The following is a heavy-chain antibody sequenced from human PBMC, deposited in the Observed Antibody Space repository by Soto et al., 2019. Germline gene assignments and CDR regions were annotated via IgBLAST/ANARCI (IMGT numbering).Heavy chain of an antibody. CDR3: ARVWHP. CDR1: GGSISSGSNY. J-gene: IGHJ3*01. D-gene: IGHD2-21*01. V-gene: IGHV4-31*03. CDR2: TYTSGAS. Sequence: PSETLSLTCSVSGGSISSGSNYWSWIRQHPEKGLEWIGYTYTSGASYYNPSLKSRVTILLDRSKNQFSLKVNSVTVADTAIYYCARVWHPWGQGIMVTVSS.